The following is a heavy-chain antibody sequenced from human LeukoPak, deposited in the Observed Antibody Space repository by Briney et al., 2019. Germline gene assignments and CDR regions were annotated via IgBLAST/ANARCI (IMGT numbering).Heavy chain of an antibody. CDR2: ISYDGSNK. J-gene: IGHJ4*02. CDR1: GFTFSSYG. Sequence: PGGSLRLSSAASGFTFSSYGMHWVRQAPGKGLEWVAVISYDGSNKYYADSVKGRFTISRDNSKNTLYLQMNSLRAEDTAVYYCARDRAYLLFDYWGQGTLVTVSS. D-gene: IGHD1-26*01. CDR3: ARDRAYLLFDY. V-gene: IGHV3-30*04.